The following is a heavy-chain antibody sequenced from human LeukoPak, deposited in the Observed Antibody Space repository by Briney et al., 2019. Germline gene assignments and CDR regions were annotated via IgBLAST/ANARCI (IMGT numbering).Heavy chain of an antibody. CDR2: INHSGST. CDR3: ARGGRLVGATDLFGY. CDR1: GGALSGFY. Sequence: SETLSLTFAVYGGALSGFYWSWVRQPPGEGLEWVGGINHSGSTNYNPSLKSRVTISVDTSKNQFSLKLSSVTAADTAVYYCARGGRLVGATDLFGYWGQGTLVTVSS. J-gene: IGHJ4*02. D-gene: IGHD1-26*01. V-gene: IGHV4-34*01.